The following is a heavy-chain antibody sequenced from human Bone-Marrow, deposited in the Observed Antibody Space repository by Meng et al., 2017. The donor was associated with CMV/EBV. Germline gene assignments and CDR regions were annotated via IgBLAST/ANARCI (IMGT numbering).Heavy chain of an antibody. Sequence: GEYLKISCAASGFTFSGSAIHWVRQASGKGLEWVGRIRSKTNTYATEYAAPVKGRFTISRDDSKNTLYLQMNSLKTEDTAVYYCTTVNWGSGPKGYWGQGTLVTVSS. V-gene: IGHV3-73*01. CDR1: GFTFSGSA. CDR3: TTVNWGSGPKGY. CDR2: IRSKTNTYAT. J-gene: IGHJ4*02. D-gene: IGHD7-27*01.